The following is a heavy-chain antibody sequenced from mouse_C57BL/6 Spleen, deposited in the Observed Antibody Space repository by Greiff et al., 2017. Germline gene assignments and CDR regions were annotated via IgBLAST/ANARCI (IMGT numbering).Heavy chain of an antibody. V-gene: IGHV1-9*01. D-gene: IGHD1-1*01. CDR3: ANRYGSSPPWFAY. Sequence: VQLQQSGAELMKPGASVKLSCKATGYTFTSYWIEWVKQRPGHGLEWIGEILPGSGSTNYNEKFKGKATLTADTSSNTAYMQLSSLTTEDSAIYYCANRYGSSPPWFAYWGQGTLVTVSA. CDR2: ILPGSGST. J-gene: IGHJ3*01. CDR1: GYTFTSYW.